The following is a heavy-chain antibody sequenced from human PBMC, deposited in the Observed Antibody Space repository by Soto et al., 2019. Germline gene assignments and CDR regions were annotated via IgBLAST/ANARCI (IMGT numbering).Heavy chain of an antibody. D-gene: IGHD2-15*01. Sequence: GASVKVSCKASGYTFSDYYIHWVRQAPGQGLEWMGGINPNSGGAHFAQKFQGRVTMTRDTSISTAYMELSRLRSDDTAVYFCARNPLLYTSLDVSHYAMDVWGEGTTVAASS. V-gene: IGHV1-2*02. CDR3: ARNPLLYTSLDVSHYAMDV. CDR2: INPNSGGA. CDR1: GYTFSDYY. J-gene: IGHJ6*04.